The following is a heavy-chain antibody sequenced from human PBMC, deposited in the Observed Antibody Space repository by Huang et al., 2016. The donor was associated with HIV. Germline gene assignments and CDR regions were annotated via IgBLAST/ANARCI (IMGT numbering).Heavy chain of an antibody. J-gene: IGHJ6*03. V-gene: IGHV1-69*13. D-gene: IGHD3-9*01. CDR3: ASGASYEIWTPYYSGWHYSMDV. CDR1: GGSFKICG. Sequence: QVHLVQSGAEVKKPGSSVRVSCTASGGSFKICGISWVRQAPGQGLEWLGGSLPRVGGANDAQKMGDRVTITARESTTTGYMDLTSLRPEDTAVYYCASGASYEIWTPYYSGWHYSMDVWGEGTTVTVSS. CDR2: SLPRVGGA.